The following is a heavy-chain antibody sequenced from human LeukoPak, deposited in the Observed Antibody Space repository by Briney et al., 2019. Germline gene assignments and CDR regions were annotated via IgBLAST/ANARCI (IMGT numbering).Heavy chain of an antibody. J-gene: IGHJ4*02. CDR3: ARGKGRAARPFDY. Sequence: GGSLRLSCAASGFTFSSYAMHWVRRAPGKGLEYVSAISSNGGSTYYANSVKGRFTISRDNSKNTLYLQMGSLRAEDMAVYYCARGKGRAARPFDYWGQGTLVTVSS. D-gene: IGHD6-6*01. CDR2: ISSNGGST. CDR1: GFTFSSYA. V-gene: IGHV3-64*01.